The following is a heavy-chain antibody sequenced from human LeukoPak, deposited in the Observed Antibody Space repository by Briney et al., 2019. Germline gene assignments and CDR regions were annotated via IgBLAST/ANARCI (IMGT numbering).Heavy chain of an antibody. CDR1: GFTFDDYA. V-gene: IGHV3-9*01. Sequence: PGGSLRLSCAASGFTFDDYAMHWVRQAPGKGLEWVSGISWNSGSIGYADSVKGRFTISRDNAKNSLYLQMNSLRAEDTAVYYCARDLDYGSGSYYIYGSPDYWGQGTLVTVSS. CDR2: ISWNSGSI. D-gene: IGHD3-10*01. CDR3: ARDLDYGSGSYYIYGSPDY. J-gene: IGHJ4*02.